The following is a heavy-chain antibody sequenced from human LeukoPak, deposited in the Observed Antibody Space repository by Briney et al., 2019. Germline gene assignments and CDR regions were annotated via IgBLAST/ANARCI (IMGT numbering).Heavy chain of an antibody. CDR1: GFTVSNNY. J-gene: IGHJ6*03. Sequence: GGSLRLSCAASGFTVSNNYLHWVRQAPGKGLEWVSVIYSGGTTYYANSVKGRFTISRDSSKNTMYLQMNSLRVEDTAMYYCGREYSSSWYPYYYYYMDVWGKGTTVTISS. V-gene: IGHV3-53*01. CDR3: GREYSSSWYPYYYYYMDV. D-gene: IGHD6-13*01. CDR2: IYSGGTT.